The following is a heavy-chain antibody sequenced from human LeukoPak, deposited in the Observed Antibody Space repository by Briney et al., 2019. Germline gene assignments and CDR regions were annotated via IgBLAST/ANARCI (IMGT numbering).Heavy chain of an antibody. J-gene: IGHJ4*02. Sequence: SVKVSCKASGGTFSNYAVSWVRQAPGQGLEWMGGIIPIFGTANYAQKFQGRVTITTDESTSTAYMEPSSLRSEDTAVYYCASGWLQSSLDYWGQGTLVTVSS. CDR3: ASGWLQSSLDY. V-gene: IGHV1-69*05. CDR2: IIPIFGTA. CDR1: GGTFSNYA. D-gene: IGHD5-24*01.